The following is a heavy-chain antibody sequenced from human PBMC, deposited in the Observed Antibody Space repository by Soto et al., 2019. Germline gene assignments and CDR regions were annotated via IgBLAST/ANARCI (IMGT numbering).Heavy chain of an antibody. CDR3: ARRRGHYYDRGALHDTSGYYSCFDS. Sequence: PSETLSLTCAVSGGSFSGYYWNWIRQAPGEGLEWIAEINHSGNINYNPSLKSRVALSVDTSYNKFSLKLKSVTAADTAVYYCARRRGHYYDRGALHDTSGYYSCFDSWGQGTLVTVSS. CDR1: GGSFSGYY. V-gene: IGHV4-34*01. J-gene: IGHJ4*02. CDR2: INHSGNI. D-gene: IGHD3-22*01.